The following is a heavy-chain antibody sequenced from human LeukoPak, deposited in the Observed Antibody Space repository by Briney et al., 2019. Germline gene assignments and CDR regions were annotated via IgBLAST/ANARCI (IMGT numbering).Heavy chain of an antibody. CDR2: ISLDGSTT. CDR1: GXTFSSYW. V-gene: IGHV3-74*01. D-gene: IGHD3-10*01. J-gene: IGHJ4*02. Sequence: GGSLRLSCVASGXTFSSYWMHWVRQAPGKGLVWVSRISLDGSTTTYADSVKGRFIISRDNAKNTLYLQMNSLRAEDTAVYYCARYYGLIDYWGQGTLVTVSS. CDR3: ARYYGLIDY.